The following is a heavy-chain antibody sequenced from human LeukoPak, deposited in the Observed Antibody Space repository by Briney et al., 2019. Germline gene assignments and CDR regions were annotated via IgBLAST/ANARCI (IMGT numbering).Heavy chain of an antibody. D-gene: IGHD5-18*01. V-gene: IGHV1-2*02. J-gene: IGHJ5*02. CDR2: IDPKSGGT. Sequence: ASVKVSCKTSGYIFIGYYMHWVRQAPGQGLEWMGWIDPKSGGTKYAQKFQGRVTMTRDTSISTAYMELSRLRSDDTAVYYCARAFALGGAMVTSYWFDPWGQGTLVTVSS. CDR1: GYIFIGYY. CDR3: ARAFALGGAMVTSYWFDP.